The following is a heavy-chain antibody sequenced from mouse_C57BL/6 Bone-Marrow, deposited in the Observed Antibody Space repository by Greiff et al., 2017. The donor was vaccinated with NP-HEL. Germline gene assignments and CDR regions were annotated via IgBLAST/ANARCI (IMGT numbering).Heavy chain of an antibody. CDR2: IDPSDSYT. Sequence: VQLQQPGAELVKPGASVKLSCKASGYTFTSYWMQWVKQRPGQGLEWIGEIDPSDSYTNYNQKFKGKATLTVDTSSSTAYMQLSSLTSEDSAVYYCARLLRYPYWYFDVWGTGTTVTVSS. D-gene: IGHD1-1*01. V-gene: IGHV1-50*01. CDR3: ARLLRYPYWYFDV. CDR1: GYTFTSYW. J-gene: IGHJ1*03.